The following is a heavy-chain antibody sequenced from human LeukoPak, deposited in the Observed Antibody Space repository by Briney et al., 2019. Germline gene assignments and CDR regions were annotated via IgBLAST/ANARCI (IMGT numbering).Heavy chain of an antibody. CDR2: INHSGST. D-gene: IGHD6-13*01. V-gene: IGHV4-34*01. CDR3: ARGGHSSSWTPYYFDY. CDR1: GGSFSGYY. Sequence: TSETLSLTCAVYGGSFSGYYWSWIRQPPGKGLEWIGEINHSGSTNYNPSLKSRVTISVDTSKNQFSLKLSSVTAADTAVYYCARGGHSSSWTPYYFDYWGQGTLVTVSS. J-gene: IGHJ4*02.